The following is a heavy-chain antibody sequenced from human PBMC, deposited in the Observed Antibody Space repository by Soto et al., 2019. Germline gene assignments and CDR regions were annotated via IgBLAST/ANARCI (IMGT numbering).Heavy chain of an antibody. J-gene: IGHJ4*02. Sequence: QVQVQQWGAGLLKPSETMSLTCDVYGESFGAYYWNWIRQSPEKGLEWIADIHYSGTTNYNPSLRSRVTISRDTSKRQFSLKLTSVTPADTAVYYCVTYEERTSGWGPLADFWGQGTQVTVTS. CDR2: IHYSGTT. V-gene: IGHV4-34*01. CDR3: VTYEERTSGWGPLADF. CDR1: GESFGAYY. D-gene: IGHD3-10*01.